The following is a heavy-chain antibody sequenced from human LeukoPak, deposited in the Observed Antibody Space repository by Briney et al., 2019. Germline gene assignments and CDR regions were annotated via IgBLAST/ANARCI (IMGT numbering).Heavy chain of an antibody. CDR1: GYTFTSYG. V-gene: IGHV1-18*01. Sequence: GASVTVSCKASGYTFTSYGISWVRQAPGQGLEWMGWISAYNGNTNYAQKLQGRVTMTTDTSTSTAYMELRSLRSDDTAVYYCARDQVPYYDFWSGYSNSFDYWGQGTLVTVSS. D-gene: IGHD3-3*01. CDR2: ISAYNGNT. CDR3: ARDQVPYYDFWSGYSNSFDY. J-gene: IGHJ4*02.